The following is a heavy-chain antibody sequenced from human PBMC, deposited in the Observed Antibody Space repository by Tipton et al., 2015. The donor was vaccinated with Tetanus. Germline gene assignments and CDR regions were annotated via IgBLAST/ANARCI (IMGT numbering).Heavy chain of an antibody. Sequence: QLVQSGGEVKKPGESLKIPCKGSGYIFNNYWIGWVRQVPGKGLEWMGIIYPGDSDTRYSPSFQGQVTISVDKSISTAYLQWSSLKASDTSMFYCARAHCSDGVCNFDYWGQGALVTVAS. CDR3: ARAHCSDGVCNFDY. CDR2: IYPGDSDT. CDR1: GYIFNNYW. V-gene: IGHV5-51*01. D-gene: IGHD2-8*01. J-gene: IGHJ4*02.